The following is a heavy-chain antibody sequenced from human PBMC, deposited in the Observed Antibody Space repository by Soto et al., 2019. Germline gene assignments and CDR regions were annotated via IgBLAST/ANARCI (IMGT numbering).Heavy chain of an antibody. J-gene: IGHJ6*02. CDR1: GYNFIGYY. CDR2: IDPNNGDT. Sequence: ASVKVSCKASGYNFIGYYIHWVRQAPGQGLQWMGWIDPNNGDTGSAQKFQGRITMTRDTSISTVYMDLSSLRIDDTAIYYCARLRGQFYYGMDVWGQGTTVTVSS. CDR3: ARLRGQFYYGMDV. D-gene: IGHD6-19*01. V-gene: IGHV1-2*02.